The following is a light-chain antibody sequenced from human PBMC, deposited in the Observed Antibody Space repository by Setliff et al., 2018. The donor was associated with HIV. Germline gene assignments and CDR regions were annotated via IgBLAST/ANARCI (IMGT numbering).Light chain of an antibody. Sequence: QSALTQPASVSGSPGQSITISCTGTSSDVGASNFVSWYQQHPGKAPKLIIYDVSNRPSGVSSRFYGSRSGNTASLTISDLQPEDEADYFCSSYINNNAPYVFGTGTKVTVL. V-gene: IGLV2-14*03. J-gene: IGLJ1*01. CDR2: DVS. CDR1: SSDVGASNF. CDR3: SSYINNNAPYV.